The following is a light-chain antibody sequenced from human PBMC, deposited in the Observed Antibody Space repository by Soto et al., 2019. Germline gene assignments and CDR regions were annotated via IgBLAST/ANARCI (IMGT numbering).Light chain of an antibody. V-gene: IGKV3-20*01. J-gene: IGKJ2*01. Sequence: EIVFTQSPGTLSLSPGERAALSCRASQSVSSTYLGWYQQKSGQAPRLLIFGASSRATGIPDRFSGSGSVTDFTLTISGLEPEDFAVYYCQQYGTSPYTFGQGTKVDIK. CDR1: QSVSSTY. CDR2: GAS. CDR3: QQYGTSPYT.